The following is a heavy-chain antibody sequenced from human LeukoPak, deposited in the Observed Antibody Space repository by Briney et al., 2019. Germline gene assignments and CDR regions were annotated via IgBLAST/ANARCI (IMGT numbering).Heavy chain of an antibody. CDR3: AQEGEQRHFDFDY. D-gene: IGHD3-9*01. Sequence: GGSLRLSCAPSGFTFTSDAMSWVRQAPGKGLEWVSAIIGSGGSTYYADSVRGTFTISRDTSKNTLYLQMHRLRAEDTALYYCAQEGEQRHFDFDYWGQGTLVTVSS. J-gene: IGHJ4*02. CDR2: IIGSGGST. CDR1: GFTFTSDA. V-gene: IGHV3-23*01.